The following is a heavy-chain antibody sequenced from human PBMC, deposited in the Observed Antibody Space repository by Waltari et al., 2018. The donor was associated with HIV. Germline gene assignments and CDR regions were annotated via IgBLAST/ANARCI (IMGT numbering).Heavy chain of an antibody. CDR1: GFTFSSYA. Sequence: EVQLLESGGGLVQPGGSLRLSCAASGFTFSSYAMSWVRQAPGKGLEWVSAISGSGGSTYYADAVKGRFTISRDNSKNTLYLQMNSLRAEDTAVYYCAKGCGSGYYYYGMDVWGQGTTVTVSS. D-gene: IGHD2-21*01. V-gene: IGHV3-23*01. CDR2: ISGSGGST. J-gene: IGHJ6*02. CDR3: AKGCGSGYYYYGMDV.